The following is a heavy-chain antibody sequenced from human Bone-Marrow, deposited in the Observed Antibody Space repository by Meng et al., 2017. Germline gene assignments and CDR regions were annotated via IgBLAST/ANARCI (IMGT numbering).Heavy chain of an antibody. J-gene: IGHJ4*02. D-gene: IGHD4-11*01. CDR2: INHSVST. CDR1: GASFSGYY. CDR3: ARGPTTMAHDFDY. Sequence: QVQLLQWVAGVLKPSETLALPCAVYGASFSGYYWSWIRQPPGKGLEWIGEINHSVSTKYNTSLESRATISVDTSQNNLYLTLSSVTAADSAVYYCARGPTTMAHDFDYWGQGTLVTGSS. V-gene: IGHV4-34*01.